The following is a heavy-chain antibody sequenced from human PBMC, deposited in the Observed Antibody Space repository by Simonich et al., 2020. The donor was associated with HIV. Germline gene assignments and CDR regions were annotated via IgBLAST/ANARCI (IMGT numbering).Heavy chain of an antibody. CDR3: ARQLGFYYDSKAYMDV. D-gene: IGHD3-22*01. J-gene: IGHJ6*03. Sequence: QVQLVQSGAEVKKPGASVKVSCKVSGYTLTELSMHWVRQAPGKGLEWMGGFDPEDGETIYAQKFQGRVTMTRDTSISTAYMELSRLRSDDTAVYYCARQLGFYYDSKAYMDVWGKGTTVTVSS. CDR2: FDPEDGET. CDR1: GYTLTELS. V-gene: IGHV1-24*01.